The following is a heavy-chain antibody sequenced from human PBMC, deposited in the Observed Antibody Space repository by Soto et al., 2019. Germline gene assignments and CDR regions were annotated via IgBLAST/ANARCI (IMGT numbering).Heavy chain of an antibody. CDR2: ISPHKDNT. CDR1: GYTFSSIG. J-gene: IGHJ4*02. D-gene: IGHD3-10*01. Sequence: QVQLVQSGAEVKKPGASVKVSCKTSGYTFSSIGISWVRQAPGQGLEWMGWISPHKDNTYYAHRLQGRVTMTTDTSTSTAYMELRSLRSDDTAVYFCARDLDGSGSYYTKYWGQGTLVTVSS. V-gene: IGHV1-18*01. CDR3: ARDLDGSGSYYTKY.